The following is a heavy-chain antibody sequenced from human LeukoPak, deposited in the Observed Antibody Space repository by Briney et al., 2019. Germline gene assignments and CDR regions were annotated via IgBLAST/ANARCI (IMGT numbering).Heavy chain of an antibody. CDR3: AREGDGYTPGAFDI. CDR1: GYTFTSYG. Sequence: ASVKVSCKASGYTFTSYGINWVRQAPGQGLEWMGWISAYNGNTNYGQKFQGRVTMTTDTSTSTAYMELRSLRSDDTAVYYCAREGDGYTPGAFDIWGQGTMVTVSS. CDR2: ISAYNGNT. J-gene: IGHJ3*02. V-gene: IGHV1-18*01. D-gene: IGHD5-24*01.